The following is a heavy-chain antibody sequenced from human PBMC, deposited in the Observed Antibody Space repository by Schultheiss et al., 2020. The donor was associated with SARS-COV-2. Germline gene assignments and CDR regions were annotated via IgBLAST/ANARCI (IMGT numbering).Heavy chain of an antibody. V-gene: IGHV4-34*01. CDR2: INHSGST. CDR3: ARNGHSSSWYSHYYYYMDV. CDR1: GGSFSGYY. J-gene: IGHJ6*03. Sequence: SETLSLTCAVYGGSFSGYYWSWIRQPPGKGLEWIGEINHSGSTNYNPSLKSRVTISVDTSKNQFSLKLSSVTAADTAVYYCARNGHSSSWYSHYYYYMDVWGKGTTVTVSS. D-gene: IGHD6-13*01.